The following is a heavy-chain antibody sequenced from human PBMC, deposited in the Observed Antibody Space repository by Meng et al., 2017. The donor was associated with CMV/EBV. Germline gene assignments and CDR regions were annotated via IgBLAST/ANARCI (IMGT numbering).Heavy chain of an antibody. Sequence: GESLKIPCAASGFTVSSNYMSWVRQAPGTGLEWVSVIYSGGSTYYADSVKGRFTISRDNSKNTLYLQMNSLRAEDTAVYYCARDGNYGDYGDGYWGQGTLVTVSS. J-gene: IGHJ4*02. D-gene: IGHD4-17*01. V-gene: IGHV3-66*02. CDR2: IYSGGST. CDR3: ARDGNYGDYGDGY. CDR1: GFTVSSNY.